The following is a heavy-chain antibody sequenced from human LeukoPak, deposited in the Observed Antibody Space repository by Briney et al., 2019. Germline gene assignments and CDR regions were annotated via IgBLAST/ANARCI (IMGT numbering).Heavy chain of an antibody. D-gene: IGHD5-12*01. CDR3: ARARPSMWIDY. V-gene: IGHV3-7*01. CDR2: IKQDGSEK. J-gene: IGHJ4*02. CDR1: GFTFSSYW. Sequence: GSLRLSCAASGFTFSSYWMSWVRQAPGKGLEWVPNIKQDGSEKYHVASVKGRFTISRDNAKNSLYLQMNSLRPEDTAVYYCARARPSMWIDYWGQGTLVTVSS.